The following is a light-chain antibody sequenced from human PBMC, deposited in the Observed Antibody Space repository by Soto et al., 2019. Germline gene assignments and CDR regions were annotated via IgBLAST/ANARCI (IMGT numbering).Light chain of an antibody. J-gene: IGKJ2*02. CDR3: QQYYSTPRT. CDR2: WAS. V-gene: IGKV4-1*01. Sequence: DIVMTQSPDSLTVSLGERATINCRSSRSVLYSSNNKNYLAWYQQKVGQPPKLLIYWASTRESGVPDRFSGSGSGTDFTLTISSLQAEDVAVYYCQQYYSTPRTFGQGTKLEIK. CDR1: RSVLYSSNNKNY.